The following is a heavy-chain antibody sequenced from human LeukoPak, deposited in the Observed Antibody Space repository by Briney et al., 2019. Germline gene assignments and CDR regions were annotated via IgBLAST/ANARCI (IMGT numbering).Heavy chain of an antibody. D-gene: IGHD3-22*01. Sequence: TSETLSLTCAVYGGSFSGYYWSWIRQPPGKGLEWIGEINHSGSTNYNPSLKSRVTISVDTSKNQFSLKLSSVTAADTAVYYCARGLGYYDSSGSSGGDWGQGTLVTVSS. CDR3: ARGLGYYDSSGSSGGD. CDR1: GGSFSGYY. V-gene: IGHV4-34*01. J-gene: IGHJ4*02. CDR2: INHSGST.